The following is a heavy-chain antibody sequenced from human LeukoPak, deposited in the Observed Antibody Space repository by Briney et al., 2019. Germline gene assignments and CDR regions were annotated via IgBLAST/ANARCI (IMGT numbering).Heavy chain of an antibody. CDR3: ARVGYSYGYYFDY. CDR1: GGSISSYY. V-gene: IGHV4-4*07. CDR2: IYSRGT. D-gene: IGHD5-18*01. Sequence: PSETLSLTCTVSGGSISSYYLSWIRQPAGKGLEWIGRIYSRGTTYNPSLKSRVTMSADTSRNHVSLTLNSVTAADTAVYYCARVGYSYGYYFDYWGQGTLVTVSS. J-gene: IGHJ4*02.